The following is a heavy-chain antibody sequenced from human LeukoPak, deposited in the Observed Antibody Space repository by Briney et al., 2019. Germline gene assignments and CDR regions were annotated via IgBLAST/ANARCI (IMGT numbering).Heavy chain of an antibody. D-gene: IGHD2-2*01. V-gene: IGHV1-69*13. J-gene: IGHJ2*01. CDR1: GGTFSSYA. Sequence: GASVKVSCKASGGTFSSYAINWVRQAPGQGLEWMGGIIPMFGTTNYAQKFQGRVTITADESTSTAYMELSSLRSEDTAVYYCAKNSSTRYTYWYFDLWGRGTLVTVSS. CDR2: IIPMFGTT. CDR3: AKNSSTRYTYWYFDL.